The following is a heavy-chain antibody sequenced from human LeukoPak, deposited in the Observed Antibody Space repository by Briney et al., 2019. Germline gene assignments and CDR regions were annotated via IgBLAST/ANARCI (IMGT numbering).Heavy chain of an antibody. V-gene: IGHV3-9*01. CDR3: AREQMVYAIPHAFDI. Sequence: GGSLRLSCAASGFTFDDYAMHWVRQAPGKGLEWVSGISWNSGSIGYADSVKGRFTISRDNAKNSLYLQMNSLRAEDTALYYCAREQMVYAIPHAFDIWGQGTMVTVSS. J-gene: IGHJ3*02. CDR2: ISWNSGSI. D-gene: IGHD2-8*01. CDR1: GFTFDDYA.